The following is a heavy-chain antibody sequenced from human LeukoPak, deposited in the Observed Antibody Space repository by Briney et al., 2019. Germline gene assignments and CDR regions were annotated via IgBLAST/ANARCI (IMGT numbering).Heavy chain of an antibody. V-gene: IGHV1-69*05. J-gene: IGHJ4*02. D-gene: IGHD6-19*01. Sequence: ASVTASCKASGGTFSIYAISWVRQAPGQGLEWMGGIIPIFGTANYAQKFQGRVTITTDESTSTAYMELSSLRSEDTAVYYCARSGLVEGYFDYWGQGTLVTVSS. CDR3: ARSGLVEGYFDY. CDR1: GGTFSIYA. CDR2: IIPIFGTA.